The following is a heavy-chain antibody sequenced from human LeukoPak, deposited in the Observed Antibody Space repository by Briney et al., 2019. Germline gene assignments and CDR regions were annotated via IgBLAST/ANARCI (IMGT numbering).Heavy chain of an antibody. Sequence: ASVKVSCKASGYTFTGYYMHWVRQAPGQGLEWMGWINPNSGGTNYAQKFQGRVTMTRDTSISTAYMELSRLRSEDTAVNYCARSNYGGYSSSWYSYYYYMDVWGKGTTVTVSS. CDR1: GYTFTGYY. D-gene: IGHD6-13*01. V-gene: IGHV1-2*02. CDR3: ARSNYGGYSSSWYSYYYYMDV. J-gene: IGHJ6*03. CDR2: INPNSGGT.